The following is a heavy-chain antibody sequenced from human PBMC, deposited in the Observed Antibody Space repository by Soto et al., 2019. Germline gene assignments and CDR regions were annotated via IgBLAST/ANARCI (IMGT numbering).Heavy chain of an antibody. Sequence: PSETLSLTCAVYGGSFSGYYWSWIRQPPGKGLEWIGEINHSGSTNYNPSLKSRVTISVDTSKNQFSLKLSSVTAADTAVYYCARAGWNYGDYYGTDVWGQGTTVTVSS. D-gene: IGHD1-7*01. V-gene: IGHV4-34*01. CDR3: ARAGWNYGDYYGTDV. CDR1: GGSFSGYY. CDR2: INHSGST. J-gene: IGHJ6*02.